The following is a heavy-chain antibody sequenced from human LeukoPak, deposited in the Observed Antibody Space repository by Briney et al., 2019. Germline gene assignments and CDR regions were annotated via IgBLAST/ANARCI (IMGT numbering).Heavy chain of an antibody. J-gene: IGHJ3*02. D-gene: IGHD6-6*01. Sequence: ASVKVSCKTFGYTFIDYSIHWVRQAPGQGLEWVGWINPHSGATKYGQKFQGRVTVTRDTSISTAYMEVTRLNSDDTAIYYCARDYGDKLADAFDIWGQGTMVTVSS. CDR2: INPHSGAT. CDR1: GYTFIDYS. V-gene: IGHV1-2*02. CDR3: ARDYGDKLADAFDI.